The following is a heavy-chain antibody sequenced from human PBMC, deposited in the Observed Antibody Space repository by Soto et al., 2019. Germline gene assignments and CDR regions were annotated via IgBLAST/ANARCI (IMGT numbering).Heavy chain of an antibody. J-gene: IGHJ5*02. V-gene: IGHV1-18*01. CDR2: ISAYNGNT. CDR3: ARVPHSSGWYKAFFSWFDP. D-gene: IGHD6-19*01. Sequence: GASVKVSCKASGYTFTSYGISWVRQAPGQGLEWMGWISAYNGNTNYAQKLQGRVTMTTDTSTSTAYMELRSLRSDDTAVYYCARVPHSSGWYKAFFSWFDPWGQGTLVTVSS. CDR1: GYTFTSYG.